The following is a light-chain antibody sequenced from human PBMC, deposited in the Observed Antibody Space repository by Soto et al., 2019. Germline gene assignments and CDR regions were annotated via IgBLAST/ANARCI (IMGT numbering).Light chain of an antibody. CDR3: QQYNNRPQT. CDR1: QSVSSSY. Sequence: EIVLTQSPGTLSFSPGERATLSCRASQSVSSSYLAWYQQKPGQDPRLLMYGGSTRATGIPARFSGSGSGTEFTLTIICLQSEDFAVYYCQQYNNRPQTFGQGTKVDIK. CDR2: GGS. J-gene: IGKJ1*01. V-gene: IGKV3-15*01.